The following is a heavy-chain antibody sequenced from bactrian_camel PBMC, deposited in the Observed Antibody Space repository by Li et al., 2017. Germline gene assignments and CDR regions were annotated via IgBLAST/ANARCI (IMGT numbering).Heavy chain of an antibody. CDR2: IDHDGTT. CDR1: GLTENWSC. J-gene: IGHJ4*01. D-gene: IGHD3*01. Sequence: VQLVESGGGSVEAGGSLNLSCVFTGLTENWSCMGWFRQGADKEREGVASIDHDGTTTYADAVKGRFTISRDNIKNTMSLQMNSLKPEDTALYYCATGRMTYAHALNDRTYNDWGQGTQVTVS. V-gene: IGHV3S9*01. CDR3: ATGRMTYAHALNDRTYND.